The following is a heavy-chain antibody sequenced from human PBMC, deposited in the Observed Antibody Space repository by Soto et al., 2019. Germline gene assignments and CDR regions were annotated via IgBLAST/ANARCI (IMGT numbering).Heavy chain of an antibody. D-gene: IGHD4-17*01. Sequence: QVQLVQSGAEVKKPGASVKVSCKASGYTFTSYDITWVRQAPGQGLEWMGWMNPNSGNTGYAQKVQGRVTMTRNTTINTAYMRLTTVRSEVYDWYWGARTLYRDHGDFWGQGTLVTVSS. CDR3: ARTLYRDHGDF. V-gene: IGHV1-8*02. J-gene: IGHJ4*02. CDR2: MNPNSGNT. CDR1: GYTFTSYD.